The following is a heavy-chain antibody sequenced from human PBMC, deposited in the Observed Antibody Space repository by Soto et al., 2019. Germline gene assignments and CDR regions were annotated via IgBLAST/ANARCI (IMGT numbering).Heavy chain of an antibody. Sequence: EVQLVESGGGLVKPGGSLRLSCVASGFSLSSHSMNWVRQTPDKGLEWVSSISGFSTYIYYTDSAKGRFTVSRDNAKNSLYLQIDSLRADDTAVYYCARMAGDRGTYHVDYWGQGTLVTVSS. CDR3: ARMAGDRGTYHVDY. J-gene: IGHJ4*02. CDR1: GFSLSSHS. V-gene: IGHV3-21*01. CDR2: ISGFSTYI. D-gene: IGHD3-16*01.